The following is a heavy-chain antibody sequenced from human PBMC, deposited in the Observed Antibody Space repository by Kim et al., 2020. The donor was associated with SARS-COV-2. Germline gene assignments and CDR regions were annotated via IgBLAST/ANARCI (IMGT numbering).Heavy chain of an antibody. J-gene: IGHJ4*02. V-gene: IGHV4-34*01. CDR3: AREALELRSDALDY. CDR1: GGSFSGYY. Sequence: SETLSLTCAVYGGSFSGYYWSWIRQPPVKGLEWIGEINHSGSTNYNPSLKSRVTISVDTSKNQFSLKLSSVTAADTAVYYCAREALELRSDALDYWGQGTLVTVSS. D-gene: IGHD1-7*01. CDR2: INHSGST.